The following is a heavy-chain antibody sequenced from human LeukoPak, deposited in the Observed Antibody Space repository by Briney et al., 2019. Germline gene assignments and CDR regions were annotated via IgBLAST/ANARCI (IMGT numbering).Heavy chain of an antibody. V-gene: IGHV1-18*01. CDR2: INAYNGNT. D-gene: IGHD6-19*01. J-gene: IGHJ4*02. CDR1: GYTFTIYG. Sequence: ASVKVSCKASGYTFTIYGISWVRQPPGQGLEWMGWINAYNGNTNYAQKLQGRVTMTTDTSTSTAYMELRRLRSDDTAVYYCARDGRWLSPFPVDYWGQGTLVTVSS. CDR3: ARDGRWLSPFPVDY.